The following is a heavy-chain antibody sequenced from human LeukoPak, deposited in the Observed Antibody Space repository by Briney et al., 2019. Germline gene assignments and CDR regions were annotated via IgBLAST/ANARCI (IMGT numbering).Heavy chain of an antibody. V-gene: IGHV3-48*04. J-gene: IGHJ6*03. CDR1: EFTFVRYA. Sequence: GGSLRLSCAASEFTFVRYAMNWVRQAPGKGLEWVSYISSSSFKIGYADSVKGRFTISRDNSKNSLYLQMDSLRVEDPAVYYCVRDPSYGSSWYYYMDVWGKGTTVTVSS. CDR2: ISSSSFKI. D-gene: IGHD6-13*01. CDR3: VRDPSYGSSWYYYMDV.